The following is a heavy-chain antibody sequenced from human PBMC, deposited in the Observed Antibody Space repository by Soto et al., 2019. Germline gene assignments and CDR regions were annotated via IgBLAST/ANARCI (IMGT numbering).Heavy chain of an antibody. CDR3: ATALVRFGELLFDY. V-gene: IGHV4-59*01. CDR2: IYYSGST. Sequence: QVQLQESGPGLVKPSETLSLTCTVSGGSISSYYWSWIRQPPGKGLEWIGYIYYSGSTNYNPSLKSRVTISVDTSKNRFSLKLSSVTAADTAVYYCATALVRFGELLFDYWGQGTLVTVS. D-gene: IGHD3-10*01. CDR1: GGSISSYY. J-gene: IGHJ4*02.